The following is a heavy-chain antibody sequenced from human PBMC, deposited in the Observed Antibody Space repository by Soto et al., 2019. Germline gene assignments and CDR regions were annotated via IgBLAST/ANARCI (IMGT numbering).Heavy chain of an antibody. Sequence: EVQLVESGGGLVQPGGSLRLSCAASGFTVSSNYMSWVRQAPGKGLEWVSVIYSGGSTYYADSVKGRFTISRDNSKNTLYLQMNSLRAEDTAVYYCARDSGFYGDRAQFYFQHWGQGTLVTVSS. CDR2: IYSGGST. D-gene: IGHD4-17*01. V-gene: IGHV3-66*01. J-gene: IGHJ1*01. CDR1: GFTVSSNY. CDR3: ARDSGFYGDRAQFYFQH.